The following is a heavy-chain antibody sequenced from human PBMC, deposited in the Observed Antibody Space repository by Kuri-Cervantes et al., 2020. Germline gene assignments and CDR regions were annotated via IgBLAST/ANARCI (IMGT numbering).Heavy chain of an antibody. D-gene: IGHD5-12*01. CDR2: FDPEDGET. J-gene: IGHJ4*02. Sequence: ASVKVSCKASGYTFTSYGISWVRQAPGKGLEWMGGFDPEDGETIYAQKFQGRVTMTEDTSTDTAYMELSSLRSEDTAVYYCATLGWLREDLDFDYWGQGTLVTVSS. CDR3: ATLGWLREDLDFDY. CDR1: GYTFTSYG. V-gene: IGHV1-24*01.